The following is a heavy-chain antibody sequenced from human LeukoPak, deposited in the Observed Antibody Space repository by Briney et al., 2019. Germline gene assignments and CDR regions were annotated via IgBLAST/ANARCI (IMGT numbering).Heavy chain of an antibody. CDR3: AKDIGATVTTGAFDI. CDR2: ISWDGGST. CDR1: GFTFDDYA. V-gene: IGHV3-43D*03. J-gene: IGHJ3*02. D-gene: IGHD4-17*01. Sequence: GGSLRLSCAASGFTFDDYAMHWVRHAPGKGLEWVSLISWDGGSTYYADSVKGRFTISRDNSKNSLYLQMNSLRAEDTALYYCAKDIGATVTTGAFDIWGQGTMVTVSS.